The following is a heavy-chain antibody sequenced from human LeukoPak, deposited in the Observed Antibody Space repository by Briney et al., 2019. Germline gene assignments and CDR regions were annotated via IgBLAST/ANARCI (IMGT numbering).Heavy chain of an antibody. Sequence: SSETLSLTCAVYGGSFSGYCWSWIRQPPGKGLEWIGEINHSGSTNYNPSLKSRVTISVDTSKNQFSLKLSSVTAADTAVYYCARLYRYYFDYWGQGTLVTVSS. V-gene: IGHV4-34*01. CDR2: INHSGST. CDR1: GGSFSGYC. CDR3: ARLYRYYFDY. J-gene: IGHJ4*02.